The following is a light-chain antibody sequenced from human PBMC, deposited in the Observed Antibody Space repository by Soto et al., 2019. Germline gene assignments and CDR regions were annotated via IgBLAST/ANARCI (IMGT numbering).Light chain of an antibody. Sequence: IVLTQSPATLSLSPGERATLSCRASQSVSSNLAWYQQKPGQAPRLLIYGASTRATGIPARFSGSGSGTEFTLTISSLQSEDFAVYYCQQYNNWPPCTFGQGTRLEIK. CDR3: QQYNNWPPCT. V-gene: IGKV3-15*01. CDR2: GAS. J-gene: IGKJ5*01. CDR1: QSVSSN.